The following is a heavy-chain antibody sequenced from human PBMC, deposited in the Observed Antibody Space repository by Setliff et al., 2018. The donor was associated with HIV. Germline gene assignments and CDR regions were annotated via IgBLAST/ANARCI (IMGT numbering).Heavy chain of an antibody. D-gene: IGHD3-22*01. CDR3: AREIFPQGIVVVFDAFDI. J-gene: IGHJ3*02. CDR2: INPNSGGT. Sequence: KVSCKASGYTFTGYYMHWVRQAPGQGLEWMGWINPNSGGTNYAQKFQGRVTMTRDTSISTAYMELSRLRSDDTAVYYCAREIFPQGIVVVFDAFDIWGQGTMVTVSS. V-gene: IGHV1-2*02. CDR1: GYTFTGYY.